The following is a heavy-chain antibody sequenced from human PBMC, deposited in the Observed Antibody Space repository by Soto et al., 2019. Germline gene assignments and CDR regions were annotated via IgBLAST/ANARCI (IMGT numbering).Heavy chain of an antibody. J-gene: IGHJ3*02. CDR1: GYSFISYW. CDR3: ARIIGYCRNNDCSWTFDI. D-gene: IGHD2-15*01. Sequence: GESLKISCKTSGYSFISYWVAWVRQLPGKGLEWMGTFYPGDSTSTYSPSFQGQVTISVDKSISTAYLQLSSLRASDTAMYYCARIIGYCRNNDCSWTFDIWGQGTMVTVSS. V-gene: IGHV5-51*01. CDR2: FYPGDSTS.